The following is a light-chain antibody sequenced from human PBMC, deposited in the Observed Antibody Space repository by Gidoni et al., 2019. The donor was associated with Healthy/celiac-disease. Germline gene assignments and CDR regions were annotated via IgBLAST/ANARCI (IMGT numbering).Light chain of an antibody. CDR2: GAA. CDR3: QQYGSSPLFT. V-gene: IGKV3-20*01. Sequence: VLTQSPVTLSLSPGERATRSCRASQSVSSSYLAGYQQKHGQAPRLLIYGAASRATGSPDRVSGSGSGTDFTLTISRLETEDFAVYYGQQYGSSPLFTFGPGTKVDIK. CDR1: QSVSSSY. J-gene: IGKJ3*01.